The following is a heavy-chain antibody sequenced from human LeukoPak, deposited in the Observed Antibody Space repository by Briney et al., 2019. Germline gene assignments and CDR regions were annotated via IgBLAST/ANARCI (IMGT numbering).Heavy chain of an antibody. CDR3: AGASQYSSSYTGEY. J-gene: IGHJ4*02. CDR1: GGTFSSYA. D-gene: IGHD6-6*01. V-gene: IGHV1-69*05. CDR2: IIPIFGTA. Sequence: SVKVSCKASGGTFSSYAISWVRQAPGQGLEWMGRIIPIFGTANYAQKFQGRVTITTDEYTSTAYMELSSLSPEDTDVYYCAGASQYSSSYTGEYWGQGTLVTVSS.